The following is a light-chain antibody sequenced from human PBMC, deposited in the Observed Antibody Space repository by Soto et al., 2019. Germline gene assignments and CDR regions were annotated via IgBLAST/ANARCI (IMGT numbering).Light chain of an antibody. Sequence: QSVLTQPPSASGTPGQRVTISCSGSSSNIGTNTVNWYQQLPGTAPKLVIYSNNQRPSGVPDRFSGSKSGTSASLAISGLESEDEADYYCAAWEDSLNVNYVFGTGTKVTVL. V-gene: IGLV1-44*01. CDR1: SSNIGTNT. CDR2: SNN. J-gene: IGLJ1*01. CDR3: AAWEDSLNVNYV.